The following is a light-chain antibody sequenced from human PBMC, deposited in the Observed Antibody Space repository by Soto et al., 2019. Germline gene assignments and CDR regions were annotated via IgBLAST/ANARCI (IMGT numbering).Light chain of an antibody. V-gene: IGKV3-20*01. CDR1: HTICSSY. Sequence: EIVLTQSPGALSLSPGVRANLSCRSRHTICSSYLAWYQQKPGRAPRLLIYGISRRATGIPDRFSGSGSGTDFTLAITRLEPEDFSVYYCQHYVTSSPPTFGQGTKVDIK. CDR3: QHYVTSSPPT. J-gene: IGKJ1*01. CDR2: GIS.